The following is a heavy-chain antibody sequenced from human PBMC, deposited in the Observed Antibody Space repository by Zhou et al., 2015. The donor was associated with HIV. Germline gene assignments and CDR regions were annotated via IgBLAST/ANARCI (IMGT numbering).Heavy chain of an antibody. J-gene: IGHJ4*02. V-gene: IGHV1-69*01. CDR1: GDTFNNFA. D-gene: IGHD2-15*01. CDR2: IIPIFGTA. Sequence: QVQLVQSGAEVKKPGSSVRVSCKASGDTFNNFAINWVRQAPGQGLEWMGGIIPIFGTANYAQKFQGRVTITADESTSTAYMELSSLRSEDTAVYYCARGGAYCSGGSCYSRLSSYFDYWGQGTLVTVSS. CDR3: ARGGAYCSGGSCYSRLSSYFDY.